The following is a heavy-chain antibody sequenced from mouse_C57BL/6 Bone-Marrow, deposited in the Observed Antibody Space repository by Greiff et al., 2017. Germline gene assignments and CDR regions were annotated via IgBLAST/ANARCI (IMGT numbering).Heavy chain of an antibody. V-gene: IGHV1-81*01. CDR3: ARRIVANDY. D-gene: IGHD1-1*01. CDR2: IYPRSGNT. J-gene: IGHJ2*01. CDR1: GYTFTSYG. Sequence: QVHVKQSGAELARPGASVKLSCKASGYTFTSYGISWVKQRTGQGLEWIGEIYPRSGNTYYNEKFKGKATLTADKSSSTAYMELRSLTSEDSAVYFCARRIVANDYWGQGTTLTVSS.